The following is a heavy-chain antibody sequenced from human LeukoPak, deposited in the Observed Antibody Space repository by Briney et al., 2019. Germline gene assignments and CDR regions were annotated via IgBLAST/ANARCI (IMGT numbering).Heavy chain of an antibody. CDR1: RGSFSGYY. CDR2: INHSGST. Sequence: SETLSLTCAVYRGSFSGYYWSWIRQPPGKGPEWIGEINHSGSTNYNPSLKSRVTISVDTSKNQFSLKLSSVTAADTAAYYCARRYSYINFDYWGQGTLVTVSS. J-gene: IGHJ4*02. V-gene: IGHV4-34*01. CDR3: ARRYSYINFDY. D-gene: IGHD5-18*01.